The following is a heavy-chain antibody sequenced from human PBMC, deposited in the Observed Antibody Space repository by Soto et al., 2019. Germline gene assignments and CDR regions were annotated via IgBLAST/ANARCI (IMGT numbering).Heavy chain of an antibody. J-gene: IGHJ1*01. CDR1: GYTFTSYD. V-gene: IGHV1-8*01. D-gene: IGHD3-10*01. Sequence: ASVKVSCKASGYTFTSYDISWVRQATGQGLEWMGWMNPNNGNTDYVPKFQGRVTMTMNTSIGTAYMELSSLRSEDTAVYYCARSPRNYYALGSYSYFRHWGQGTLVTVSS. CDR3: ARSPRNYYALGSYSYFRH. CDR2: MNPNNGNT.